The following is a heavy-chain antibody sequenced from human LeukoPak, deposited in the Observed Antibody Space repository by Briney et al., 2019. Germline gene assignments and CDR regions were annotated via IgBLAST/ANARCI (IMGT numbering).Heavy chain of an antibody. J-gene: IGHJ4*02. D-gene: IGHD6-19*01. CDR2: ISGSGGST. Sequence: GASLRLSCAASGFTFSSYAMSWVRQAPGKGLEWVSAISGSGGSTYYADSVKGRFTISRDNSKNTLYLQMNSLRAEDTAVYYCANAYSGWEYYFDYWGQGTLVTVSS. V-gene: IGHV3-23*01. CDR3: ANAYSGWEYYFDY. CDR1: GFTFSSYA.